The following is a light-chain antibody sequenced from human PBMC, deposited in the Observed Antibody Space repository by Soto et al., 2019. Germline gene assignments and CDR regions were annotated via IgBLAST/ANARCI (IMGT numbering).Light chain of an antibody. CDR2: GAA. J-gene: IGKJ1*01. Sequence: ETVMTQSPATLSVSPGERATLSCRASQSVFSSLAWYQHKPGQAPRLLIYGAATRATGIPARFSGSGSGTEFTLTISSLQSADIAVYYCQQYHNWPAFGQGTKVEIK. CDR1: QSVFSS. CDR3: QQYHNWPA. V-gene: IGKV3-15*01.